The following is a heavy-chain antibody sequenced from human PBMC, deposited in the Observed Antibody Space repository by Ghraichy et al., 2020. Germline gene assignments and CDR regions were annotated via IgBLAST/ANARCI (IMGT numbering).Heavy chain of an antibody. D-gene: IGHD4-23*01. Sequence: SQTLSLTCTVSGGSISSSSYYWGWIRQPPGKGLEWIGSIYYSGSSYYNPSLKSRVTISVDTSKNQFSLKLSSVTAADTAVYYCARLVGGNSKFDYWGQGTLVTVSS. CDR2: IYYSGSS. V-gene: IGHV4-39*01. J-gene: IGHJ4*02. CDR3: ARLVGGNSKFDY. CDR1: GGSISSSSYY.